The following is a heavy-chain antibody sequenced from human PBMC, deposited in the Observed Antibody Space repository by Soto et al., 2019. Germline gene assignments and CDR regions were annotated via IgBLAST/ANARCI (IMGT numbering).Heavy chain of an antibody. J-gene: IGHJ4*02. D-gene: IGHD6-13*01. CDR2: ISGSSSTR. V-gene: IGHV3-48*01. CDR1: GFTFSSYS. Sequence: EVQLVESGGGLVQPGGSLRLSCAASGFTFSSYSMNWVRQAPGKGLEWVSYISGSSSTRYYADSVKGRFTISRDNAENSLYLQMNSLRAEDTAVYYWARGRIAAAGTDYWGQGTLVTVSS. CDR3: ARGRIAAAGTDY.